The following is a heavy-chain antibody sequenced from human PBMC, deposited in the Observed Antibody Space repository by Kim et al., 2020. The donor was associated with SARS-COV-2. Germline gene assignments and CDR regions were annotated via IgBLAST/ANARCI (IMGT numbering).Heavy chain of an antibody. CDR3: ARDSSYYDILTGYYRKYNWFYP. V-gene: IGHV1-18*01. CDR2: ISAYNGNT. CDR1: GYTFTSYG. Sequence: ASVKVSCKASGYTFTSYGISWVRQAPGQGLEWMGWISAYNGNTNYAQKVQGRVTMTTDTSTSTAYMELRSLRSDDTAVYYCARDSSYYDILTGYYRKYNWFYPWGQGTLVTVSS. J-gene: IGHJ5*02. D-gene: IGHD3-9*01.